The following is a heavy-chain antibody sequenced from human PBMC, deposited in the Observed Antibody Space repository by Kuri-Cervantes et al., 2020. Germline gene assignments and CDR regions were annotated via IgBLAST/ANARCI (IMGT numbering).Heavy chain of an antibody. CDR2: IKQDGSEK. CDR3: ARAVLGYCSSTSCPNWFDA. V-gene: IGHV3-7*01. Sequence: GGSLRLSCAASGFTFSSYGMHWVRQAPGKGLEWVANIKQDGSEKYYVDSVKGRFTISRDNAKNSLYLQMNSLKAEDTAVYYCARAVLGYCSSTSCPNWFDAWGQGTLVTVSS. CDR1: GFTFSSYG. J-gene: IGHJ5*02. D-gene: IGHD2-2*01.